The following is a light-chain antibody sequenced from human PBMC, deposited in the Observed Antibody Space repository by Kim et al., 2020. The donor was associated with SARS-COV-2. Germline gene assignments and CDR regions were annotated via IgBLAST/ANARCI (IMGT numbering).Light chain of an antibody. CDR1: SGSVSTNYY. CDR3: VLYMGSGISV. Sequence: QTAVTQEPSFSVSPGGTVTLTCGLSSGSVSTNYYPSWYQQTPGQAPRTLIYSTNTRSSGVPDRFSGSILGNKAALTITGAQADDESDYYCVLYMGSGISVFGGGTQLTVL. V-gene: IGLV8-61*01. J-gene: IGLJ3*02. CDR2: STN.